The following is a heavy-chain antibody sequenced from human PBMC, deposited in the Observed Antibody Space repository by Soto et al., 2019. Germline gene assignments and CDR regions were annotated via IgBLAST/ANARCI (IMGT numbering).Heavy chain of an antibody. V-gene: IGHV3-30*18. D-gene: IGHD5-18*01. CDR2: VSYDEITK. Sequence: GVSLRLSCAASGFTFSSYGMNWVRQAPGKGLEWVAVVSYDEITKYYADSVKGRFTISRDNSKNTVYLQMNSLRPEDTAVYYCAKPLGLLRRAMAQGSDYWGQGTLVTVSS. J-gene: IGHJ4*02. CDR3: AKPLGLLRRAMAQGSDY. CDR1: GFTFSSYG.